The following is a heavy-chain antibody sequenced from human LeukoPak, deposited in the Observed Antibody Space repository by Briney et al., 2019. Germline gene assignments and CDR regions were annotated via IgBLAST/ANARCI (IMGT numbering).Heavy chain of an antibody. CDR2: ISGSGGST. J-gene: IGHJ4*02. D-gene: IGHD3-9*01. Sequence: GGSLRLSCAASGFTFSSYAMSWVRQAPGKGLEWVSAISGSGGSTYYADSVKGRITISRDNSKNTLYLQMNSLRAEGTAVYYCAKDVNDILTGPPDYWGQGTLVTVSS. CDR1: GFTFSSYA. CDR3: AKDVNDILTGPPDY. V-gene: IGHV3-23*01.